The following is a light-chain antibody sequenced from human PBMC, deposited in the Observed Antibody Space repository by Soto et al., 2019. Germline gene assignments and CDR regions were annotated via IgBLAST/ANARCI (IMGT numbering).Light chain of an antibody. CDR2: GAS. CDR3: QQRGNWPPIT. CDR1: QSVSSN. V-gene: IGKV3-11*01. J-gene: IGKJ5*01. Sequence: EIVVTQSPATLSVSPGERATLSCRASQSVSSNLAWYQQKPGQAPRLLIYGASTKATGVPARFSGSGSGTDFTLTINTLEPEDFAIYYCQQRGNWPPITFGQGTRLEIK.